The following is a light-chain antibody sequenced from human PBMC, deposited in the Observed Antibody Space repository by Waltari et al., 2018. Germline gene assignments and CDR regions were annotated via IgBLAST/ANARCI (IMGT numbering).Light chain of an antibody. CDR3: SSYTTTNTLEVI. CDR1: RSYIAFYTH. J-gene: IGLJ2*01. V-gene: IGLV2-14*03. Sequence: QSALTQPTSVSGSPGPSLTLPCTGPRSYIAFYTHVSLYQQHPGKAPKLLIYHVNTRPSGVSNRFSGSKSGNTASLTISGLQAEDESDYYCSSYTTTNTLEVIFGTGTKLTVL. CDR2: HVN.